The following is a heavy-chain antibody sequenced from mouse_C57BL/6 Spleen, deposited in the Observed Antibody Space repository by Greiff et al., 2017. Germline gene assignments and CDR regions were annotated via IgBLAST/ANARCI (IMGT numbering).Heavy chain of an antibody. D-gene: IGHD1-1*01. J-gene: IGHJ4*01. CDR3: TRASRIYYYGSSYEFYA. Sequence: EVLLVQSGACLVKPGASLKLSCAASGFTFSSYAMSWVRQTPEKRLEWVAYISSGGDYIYYADTVKGRFTISRDNARNTLYLQMSSLKSEHTAMYYETRASRIYYYGSSYEFYA. V-gene: IGHV5-9-1*02. CDR2: ISSGGDYI. CDR1: GFTFSSYA.